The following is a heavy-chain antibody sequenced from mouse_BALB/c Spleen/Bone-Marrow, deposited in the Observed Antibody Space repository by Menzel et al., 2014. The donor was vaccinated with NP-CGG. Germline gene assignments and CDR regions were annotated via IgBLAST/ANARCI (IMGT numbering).Heavy chain of an antibody. J-gene: IGHJ2*01. CDR2: IDPSDSYT. CDR3: TRQTARATSLDY. Sequence: QVQLQQPGAELVKPGASVKMSCKASGYTFTSYWMHWVKQRPGQGLEWIGVIDPSDSYTSYNQKFKGKATLTVDTSSSTAYMQLSSLTSEDSAVYFCTRQTARATSLDYWGQGTTLTDSS. CDR1: GYTFTSYW. V-gene: IGHV1S127*01. D-gene: IGHD3-2*01.